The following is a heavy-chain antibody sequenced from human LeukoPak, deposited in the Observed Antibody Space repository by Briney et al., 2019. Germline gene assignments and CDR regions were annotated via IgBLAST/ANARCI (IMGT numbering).Heavy chain of an antibody. J-gene: IGHJ4*02. D-gene: IGHD3/OR15-3a*01. V-gene: IGHV4-59*08. CDR3: ARHGTGTGYPLDY. Sequence: PSETLSLTCTVSGVSINSHYWSWIRQSPGKGLEWIAYGHYSGTTNYNPSLKSRVTISVDTSKSQFSLKLTSVSAADTAMYYCARHGTGTGYPLDYWGLGTLVTVSS. CDR2: GHYSGTT. CDR1: GVSINSHY.